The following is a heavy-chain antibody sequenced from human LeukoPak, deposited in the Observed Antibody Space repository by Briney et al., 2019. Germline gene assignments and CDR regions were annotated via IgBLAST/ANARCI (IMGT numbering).Heavy chain of an antibody. J-gene: IGHJ5*02. Sequence: GASVKVSCKASGYTFTGYYMHWVRQAPGQGLEWMGRINPNSGDTDYSQNFQGRVTMTRDTSISTAYMEVTRLRSDDTAVYYCARAKWRWPFAAGDTWGQGTLVTVSS. CDR1: GYTFTGYY. CDR3: ARAKWRWPFAAGDT. CDR2: INPNSGDT. V-gene: IGHV1-2*06. D-gene: IGHD5-24*01.